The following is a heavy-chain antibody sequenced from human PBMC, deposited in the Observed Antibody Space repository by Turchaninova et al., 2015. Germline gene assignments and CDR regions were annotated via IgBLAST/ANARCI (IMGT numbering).Heavy chain of an antibody. Sequence: EVQVVESGGGLVQPGTSLRLSCVASGLTFTKDALNWVRQAPGRGRRWVAGISNVDLKSYAGSGRGRFTVSRYNSRNTLYLKLNRLGVEDTALYYCVVKGSAFDIWGRGTMVTVSS. J-gene: IGHJ3*02. CDR1: GLTFTKDA. CDR3: VVKGSAFDI. CDR2: ISNVDLK. V-gene: IGHV3-23*04. D-gene: IGHD4-23*01.